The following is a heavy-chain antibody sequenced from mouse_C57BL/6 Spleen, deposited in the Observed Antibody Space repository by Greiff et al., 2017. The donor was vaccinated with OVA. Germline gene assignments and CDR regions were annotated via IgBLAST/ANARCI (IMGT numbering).Heavy chain of an antibody. CDR2: ISDGASYT. D-gene: IGHD1-1*01. CDR1: GFTFSSYA. Sequence: EVQLVESGGGLVKPGGSLKLSCAASGFTFSSYAMSWVRQTPEKRLEWVATISDGASYTYYPDNVKGRFTISRDNAKNNLYLQMSHLKSEDTAMYYCARERFITTVVALYYFDYWGQGTTLTVSS. V-gene: IGHV5-4*01. CDR3: ARERFITTVVALYYFDY. J-gene: IGHJ2*01.